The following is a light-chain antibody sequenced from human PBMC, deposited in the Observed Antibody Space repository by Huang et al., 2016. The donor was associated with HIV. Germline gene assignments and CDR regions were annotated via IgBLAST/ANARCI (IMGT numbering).Light chain of an antibody. Sequence: DVVMTQSPLSLPVTLGQPASISCSSSQSLVHSDGNTYLSWFQQRPGQSPRLLIYKLSNRDSWVPDRFSGSGSGTDFTLKITSVEAEDVGVYYCMQGTHWPLTFGGGTKVEIK. CDR1: QSLVHSDGNTY. J-gene: IGKJ4*01. V-gene: IGKV2-30*02. CDR2: KLS. CDR3: MQGTHWPLT.